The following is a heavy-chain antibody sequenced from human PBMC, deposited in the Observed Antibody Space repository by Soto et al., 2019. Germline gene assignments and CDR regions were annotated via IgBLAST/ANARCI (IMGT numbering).Heavy chain of an antibody. D-gene: IGHD5-18*01. Sequence: ETLSLTCTVSGGSVSSGSYYWSLIRQPPGKGLEWIGYIYYSGSTNYNPSLKSRVTISVDTSKNQFSLKLSSVTAADTAVYYCARVGIQLWFYYFDYWGQGTLVTVSS. CDR2: IYYSGST. V-gene: IGHV4-61*01. CDR1: GGSVSSGSYY. CDR3: ARVGIQLWFYYFDY. J-gene: IGHJ4*02.